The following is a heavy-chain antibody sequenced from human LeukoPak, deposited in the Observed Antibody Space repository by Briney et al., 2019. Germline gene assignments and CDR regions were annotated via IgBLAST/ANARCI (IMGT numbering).Heavy chain of an antibody. CDR1: XXXFXDYG. J-gene: IGHJ5*02. Sequence: GGSLRLSXAASXXXFXDYGMSWVRQAPGKGLEWVSGVDRNGDDAGYGDSVKGRFTISKDNGAKSLFLQMSSVRVEDTAIYYCARGRDWLDPWGQGILVTVSS. CDR3: ARGRDWLDP. CDR2: VDRNGDDA. V-gene: IGHV3-20*04.